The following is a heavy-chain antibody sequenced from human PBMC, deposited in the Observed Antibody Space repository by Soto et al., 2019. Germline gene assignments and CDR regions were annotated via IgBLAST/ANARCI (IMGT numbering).Heavy chain of an antibody. V-gene: IGHV1-3*01. CDR2: INAGNGNT. CDR3: ARVRSSGWYFDY. CDR1: GYTFTSYA. D-gene: IGHD6-19*01. Sequence: RASVKVSCKASGYTFTSYAVHWVRQAPGQRLEWMGWINAGNGNTKYSQNFQGRVTITRDTSASTAYMELRSLRSEDTAVYYCARVRSSGWYFDYWGQGTLVTVSS. J-gene: IGHJ4*02.